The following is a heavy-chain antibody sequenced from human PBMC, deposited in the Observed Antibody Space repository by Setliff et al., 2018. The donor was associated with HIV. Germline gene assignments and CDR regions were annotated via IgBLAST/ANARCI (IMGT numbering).Heavy chain of an antibody. CDR2: INAGNGNT. CDR3: ATAFYDYVWGSYRYGYYFDY. CDR1: GYTFTSYA. V-gene: IGHV1-3*01. J-gene: IGHJ4*02. Sequence: ASVKVSCKASGYTFTSYAMHWVRQAPGQRLEWMGWINAGNGNTKYSQKFQGRVTITRDTSASTAYMELSSLRSEDTAVYYCATAFYDYVWGSYRYGYYFDYWGQGTLVTVSS. D-gene: IGHD3-16*02.